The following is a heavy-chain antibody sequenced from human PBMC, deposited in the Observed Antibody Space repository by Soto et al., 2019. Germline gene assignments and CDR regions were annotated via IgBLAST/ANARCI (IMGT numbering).Heavy chain of an antibody. CDR3: ARPLEQHQLGFGMDV. D-gene: IGHD6-13*01. CDR2: IWYDGSKI. CDR1: GFTFSSYG. Sequence: QVQLVQSGGGVVQPGGSLRLSCAASGFTFSSYGMHWVRQAPGKGLEWVAVIWYDGSKIYYADSVKGRFTISRDNSKSTLYLQVKSLRAEDTAVYYCARPLEQHQLGFGMDVGGQGSPVTVSS. J-gene: IGHJ6*01. V-gene: IGHV3-33*01.